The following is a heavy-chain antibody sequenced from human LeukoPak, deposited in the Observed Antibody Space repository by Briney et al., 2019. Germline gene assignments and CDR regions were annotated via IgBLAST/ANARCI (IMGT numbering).Heavy chain of an antibody. Sequence: GGSLRLSCAASGFNFSIYSMNWVRQAPGKGLEWVSYITRSSTTIYYADSVKGRFTISRDNSKNTLYLQMNSLRAEDTAVYYCARDADSSTSSLDYWGQGTLVTVSS. CDR3: ARDADSSTSSLDY. J-gene: IGHJ4*02. D-gene: IGHD6-13*01. CDR1: GFNFSIYS. V-gene: IGHV3-48*01. CDR2: ITRSSTTI.